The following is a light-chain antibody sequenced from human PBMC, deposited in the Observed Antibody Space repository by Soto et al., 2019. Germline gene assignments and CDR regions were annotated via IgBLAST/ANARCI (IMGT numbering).Light chain of an antibody. CDR3: MQALQTPLT. V-gene: IGKV2-28*01. CDR2: LGS. J-gene: IGKJ4*01. CDR1: QSLLHSNGYNY. Sequence: IVMTQSPLSLTVTPGEPASISCRSSQSLLHSNGYNYLDWYLQKPGQSPQLLIYLGSNRASGVPDRFSGSGSGTDFTLKISRVEAEDVGVYYCMQALQTPLTFGGGTKWISN.